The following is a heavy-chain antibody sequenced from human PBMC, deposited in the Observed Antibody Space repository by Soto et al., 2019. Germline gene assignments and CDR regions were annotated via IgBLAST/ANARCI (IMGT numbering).Heavy chain of an antibody. CDR2: INPSGGTT. D-gene: IGHD1-26*01. J-gene: IGHJ4*02. Sequence: ASVKVSCKASGYTFTRYNVHWVRQAPGQGLEWMAIINPSGGTTYYVQKFQGRVTMTWDTSVSTAYMALTRLRSDDTAVYYCARDLAKGGGSAGFDYWGQETLVTVSS. CDR3: ARDLAKGGGSAGFDY. V-gene: IGHV1-2*02. CDR1: GYTFTRYN.